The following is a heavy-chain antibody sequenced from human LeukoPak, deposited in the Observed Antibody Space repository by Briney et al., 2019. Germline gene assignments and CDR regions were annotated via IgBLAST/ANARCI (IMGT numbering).Heavy chain of an antibody. Sequence: ASVKVSCKASGYTFTSYDINWVRQAPGQGLEWMGWMNPNSGNTGYAQKFQGRVTMTRNTSISTAYMELSSLRSEDTAVYYCARTYSSSWPYYYYYMDVWGKGTTVTISS. D-gene: IGHD6-13*01. CDR2: MNPNSGNT. CDR1: GYTFTSYD. V-gene: IGHV1-8*01. J-gene: IGHJ6*03. CDR3: ARTYSSSWPYYYYYMDV.